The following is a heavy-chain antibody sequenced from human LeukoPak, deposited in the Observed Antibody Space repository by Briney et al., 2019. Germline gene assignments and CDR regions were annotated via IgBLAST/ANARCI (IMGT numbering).Heavy chain of an antibody. D-gene: IGHD3-22*01. CDR3: ATQDSSTLSYYFDF. CDR1: GFTFSSYA. V-gene: IGHV3-30*04. Sequence: GGSLRLSCAASGFTFSSYAMHWVRQAPGKGLEWVAVISYDGSNKYYADSVKGRFTISRDNSKNTLYLQMNSLRPVDTALYYCATQDSSTLSYYFDFWGQGTLVTVSS. CDR2: ISYDGSNK. J-gene: IGHJ4*02.